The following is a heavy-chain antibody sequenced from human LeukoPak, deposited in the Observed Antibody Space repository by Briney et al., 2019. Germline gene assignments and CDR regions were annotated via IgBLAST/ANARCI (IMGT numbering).Heavy chain of an antibody. CDR2: INPNSTTT. Sequence: VASVKVSCKASGYTFAGYYIHWVRQAPGQGLEWLGWINPNSTTTHYEQKFQGRVTMTRDTSISTAYMELRRLRSDDTAMYYCARVRDRMTGYKFDYWGQGTLVTVSS. CDR1: GYTFAGYY. V-gene: IGHV1-2*02. CDR3: ARVRDRMTGYKFDY. J-gene: IGHJ4*02. D-gene: IGHD5-18*01.